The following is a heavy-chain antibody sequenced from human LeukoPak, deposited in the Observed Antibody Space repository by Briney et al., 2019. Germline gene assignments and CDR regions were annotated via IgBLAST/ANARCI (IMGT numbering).Heavy chain of an antibody. V-gene: IGHV4-59*08. CDR2: IYYSGST. CDR3: ARRYCSGGSCYFDAFDI. CDR1: GGSISSYY. Sequence: SETLSLTCTVSGGSISSYYWSWIRQSPGKGLEWIGYIYYSGSTNYNPSLKSRVTISVDTSKNQFSLKLSSVTAADTAVYYCARRYCSGGSCYFDAFDIWGQGTMVTVSS. D-gene: IGHD2-15*01. J-gene: IGHJ3*02.